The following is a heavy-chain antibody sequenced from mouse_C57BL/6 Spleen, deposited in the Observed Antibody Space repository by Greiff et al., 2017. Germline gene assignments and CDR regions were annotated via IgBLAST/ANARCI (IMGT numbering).Heavy chain of an antibody. J-gene: IGHJ2*01. D-gene: IGHD1-1*01. V-gene: IGHV1-64*01. Sequence: VQLQQPGAELVKPGASVKLSCKASGYTFTSYWMHWVKQRPGQGLEWIGMIHPNSGSTNYNEKFKSKATLTVDKSSSTAYMQLSSLTSEDSAVYYCARGDGSSLYYFDYWGQGTTLTVSS. CDR3: ARGDGSSLYYFDY. CDR1: GYTFTSYW. CDR2: IHPNSGST.